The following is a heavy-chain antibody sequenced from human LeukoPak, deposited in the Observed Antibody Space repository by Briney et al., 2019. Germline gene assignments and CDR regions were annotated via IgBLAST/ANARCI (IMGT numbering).Heavy chain of an antibody. CDR2: IGRTSTAI. CDR1: GFTFSDYS. CDR3: ARDYAYAFDI. D-gene: IGHD2-2*01. Sequence: GGSLILSCAASGFTFSDYSMNWLRQAPGKGLEWISYIGRTSTAIQYADSVKGRFTISRDNARNSLYLQMNNLRDEDAAIYYCARDYAYAFDIWGQGTMVTVSS. V-gene: IGHV3-48*02. J-gene: IGHJ3*02.